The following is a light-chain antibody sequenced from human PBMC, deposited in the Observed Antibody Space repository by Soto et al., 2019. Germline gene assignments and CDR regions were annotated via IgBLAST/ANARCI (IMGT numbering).Light chain of an antibody. J-gene: IGKJ1*01. CDR3: QQYNSYPWT. CDR2: KAS. V-gene: IGKV1-5*03. CDR1: QSISSW. Sequence: DIQMTQSPSTLSASVGDRVTITCRASQSISSWLAWYQQKPGKAPKLLIYKASSLESGVPSRFSGSGSGTAFTLTISSLQPDDFATYYCQQYNSYPWTSGQGTKVEIK.